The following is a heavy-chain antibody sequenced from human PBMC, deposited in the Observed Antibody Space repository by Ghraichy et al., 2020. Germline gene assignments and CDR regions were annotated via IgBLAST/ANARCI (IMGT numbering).Heavy chain of an antibody. CDR3: ARERVTWSGSHRNVDV. CDR1: GGSIISGDYY. CDR2: IYYSGNT. J-gene: IGHJ6*02. V-gene: IGHV4-30-4*01. Sequence: SETLSLTCTVSGGSIISGDYYWSWIRQPPGKGLEWIGYIYYSGNTYYKSSLKSRTTISVDTSKNQFSLKLTSMTAADTAVYYCARERVTWSGSHRNVDVWGQGTAVSVSS. D-gene: IGHD3-3*01.